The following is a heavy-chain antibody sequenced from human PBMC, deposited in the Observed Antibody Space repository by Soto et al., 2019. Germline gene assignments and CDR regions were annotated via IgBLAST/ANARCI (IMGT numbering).Heavy chain of an antibody. J-gene: IGHJ5*02. V-gene: IGHV4-39*01. CDR1: GGSISSSAYY. CDR3: VRRTYSSSPFDP. Sequence: QLQLQESGPGLVKPSETLSLTCTVSGGSISSSAYYWGWIRQPPGKGLEWIGSVYYTGTTYYNPSLKRRVTISVETSKNPFSLNLNSVTAADTAVYYCVRRTYSSSPFDPWGQGTLVTVSS. D-gene: IGHD6-13*01. CDR2: VYYTGTT.